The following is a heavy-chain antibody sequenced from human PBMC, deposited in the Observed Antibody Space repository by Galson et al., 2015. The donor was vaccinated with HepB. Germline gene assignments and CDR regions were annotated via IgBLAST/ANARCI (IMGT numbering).Heavy chain of an antibody. CDR1: GFTFSSYA. CDR2: ISGSGGST. Sequence: SLRLSCAASGFTFSSYAMSWVRQAPGKGLEWVSAISGSGGSTYYADSVKGRFTISRDNSKNTLYLQMNSLRAEDTAVYYCAKEGPHCSGGSCYFRHGYVDYRRNHPALGYYYYGMDVWGQGTTVTVSS. D-gene: IGHD2-15*01. CDR3: AKEGPHCSGGSCYFRHGYVDYRRNHPALGYYYYGMDV. J-gene: IGHJ6*02. V-gene: IGHV3-23*01.